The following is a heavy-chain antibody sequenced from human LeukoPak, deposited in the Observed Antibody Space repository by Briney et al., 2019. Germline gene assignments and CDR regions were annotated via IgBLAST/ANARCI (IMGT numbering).Heavy chain of an antibody. CDR2: IYPGDSDT. V-gene: IGHV5-51*01. J-gene: IGHJ4*02. Sequence: GESLKISCQGSGYSFTTYWIGWVRQMPGKGLEWMGIIYPGDSDTRYSPSFQGQVTISADKSINTAYLQWSSLKASDSAMYYCARHEESSGWFSLDYWGQGTLVTVSP. CDR1: GYSFTTYW. D-gene: IGHD6-19*01. CDR3: ARHEESSGWFSLDY.